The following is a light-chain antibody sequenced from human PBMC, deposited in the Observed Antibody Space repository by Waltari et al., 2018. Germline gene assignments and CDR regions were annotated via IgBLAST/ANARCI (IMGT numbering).Light chain of an antibody. CDR2: GAS. Sequence: DIVMTQSPDSLAVSLGERATINCKSSQSVFDSSNNWISLAWYQQKPGQPPNLLIYGASTRESGVPDRFSGSGSGTDFTLTISSLQAEDVAVYFCQQYYRSPFTFGPGTKVELK. CDR1: QSVFDSSNNWIS. CDR3: QQYYRSPFT. V-gene: IGKV4-1*01. J-gene: IGKJ3*01.